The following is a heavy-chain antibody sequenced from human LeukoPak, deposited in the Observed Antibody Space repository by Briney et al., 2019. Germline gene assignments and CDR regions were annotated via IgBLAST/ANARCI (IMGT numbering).Heavy chain of an antibody. J-gene: IGHJ4*02. CDR1: GFTFSSYG. CDR2: ISYDGSNK. Sequence: GGSLRLSCAASGFTFSSYGMHWVRQAPGKGLEWVAVISYDGSNKYYADSVKGRFTISRDNSKNTLYLQMNSLRAEDTAVYYCARMMYYYDSSGYHLSYFDYWGQGTLVTVSS. CDR3: ARMMYYYDSSGYHLSYFDY. D-gene: IGHD3-22*01. V-gene: IGHV3-30*03.